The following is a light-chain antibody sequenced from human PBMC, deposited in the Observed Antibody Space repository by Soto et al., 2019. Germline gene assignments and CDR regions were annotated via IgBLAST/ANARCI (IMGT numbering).Light chain of an antibody. Sequence: DIQMTQSPSTLSASVGDRVTITCRASQNIDKWLAWHQQRPGKAPKLLIYDASSLEIGVPSRFSASGSGTEFTLTISSLKPDDFATYYCQQYDSYSPWTFGQGTKVDIK. CDR3: QQYDSYSPWT. CDR2: DAS. CDR1: QNIDKW. V-gene: IGKV1-5*01. J-gene: IGKJ1*01.